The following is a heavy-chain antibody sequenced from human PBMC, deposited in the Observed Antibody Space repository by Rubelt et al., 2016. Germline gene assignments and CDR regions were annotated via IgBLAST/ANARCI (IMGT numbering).Heavy chain of an antibody. J-gene: IGHJ3*02. Sequence: QVQLVQSGAEVKKPGASVKVSCRASGYTFTSYYIQWVRQAPGQGLEWMGVINPSGGSTSYAQKFQGRVTMTRDTSTSTVYMELSSLRSEDTAVYYCARAEVTITDAFDIWGQGTMVTVSS. CDR1: GYTFTSYY. D-gene: IGHD5-12*01. CDR3: ARAEVTITDAFDI. V-gene: IGHV1-46*01. CDR2: INPSGGST.